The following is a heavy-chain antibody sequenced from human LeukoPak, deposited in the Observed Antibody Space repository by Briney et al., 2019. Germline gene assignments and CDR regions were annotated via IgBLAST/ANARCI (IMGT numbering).Heavy chain of an antibody. CDR1: GGSFSGYY. CDR3: ARGYYGSGSYRKSYYFDY. Sequence: PSETLSLTCAVYGGSFSGYYWSWIRQPPGKGLEWIGEINHSGSTNYNPSLKSRVTISVDTSKNQFSLKLSSVTAADTAVYYCARGYYGSGSYRKSYYFDYWGQGTLVTVSS. CDR2: INHSGST. D-gene: IGHD3-10*01. J-gene: IGHJ4*02. V-gene: IGHV4-34*01.